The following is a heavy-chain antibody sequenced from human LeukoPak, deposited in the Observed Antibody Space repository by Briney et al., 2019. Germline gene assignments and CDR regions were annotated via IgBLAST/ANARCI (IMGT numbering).Heavy chain of an antibody. Sequence: GGSLRLSCAASGFTFSSYGMHWVRQAPGKGLEWVAVIWYDGSNKYYADSVKGRFTISRDNSKNTLYLQMNSLRAEDTAVYYCARGPPRGYFDWYSWFDPWGQGTLVTVSS. CDR1: GFTFSSYG. D-gene: IGHD3-9*01. CDR3: ARGPPRGYFDWYSWFDP. J-gene: IGHJ5*02. CDR2: IWYDGSNK. V-gene: IGHV3-33*01.